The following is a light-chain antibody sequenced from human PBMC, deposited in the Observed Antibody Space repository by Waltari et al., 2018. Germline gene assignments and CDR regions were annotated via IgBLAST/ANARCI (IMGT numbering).Light chain of an antibody. J-gene: IGLJ2*01. CDR2: QDT. CDR1: SSDIGSYNL. CDR3: CSYAGSTTLVK. Sequence: QSALTQPASVSGSPGQSITISCTGTSSDIGSYNLVSWYQQHPGKAPSLLLYQDTKRPSGASDSFSGSKSGNTASLTIPGLQTEDDADYYCCSYAGSTTLVKFGGGTKLTFL. V-gene: IGLV2-23*01.